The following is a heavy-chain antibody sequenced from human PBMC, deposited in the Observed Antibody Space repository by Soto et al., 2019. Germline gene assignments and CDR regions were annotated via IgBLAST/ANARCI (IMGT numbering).Heavy chain of an antibody. V-gene: IGHV6-1*01. CDR1: GDSVSSNSAA. J-gene: IGHJ6*03. CDR3: ARFFQGLSAAAGIYYYYYMDV. D-gene: IGHD6-13*01. CDR2: TYYRSKWYN. Sequence: SQTLSLTCAISGDSVSSNSAAWNWIRQSPSRGLEWLGRTYYRSKWYNDYAVSVKSRITINPDTSKNQFSLQLNSVTPEDTAVYYCARFFQGLSAAAGIYYYYYMDVWGKGTTVTVS.